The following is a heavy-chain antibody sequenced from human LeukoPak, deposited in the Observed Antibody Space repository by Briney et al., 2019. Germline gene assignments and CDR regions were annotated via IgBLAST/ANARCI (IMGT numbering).Heavy chain of an antibody. CDR2: ISSSSSYI. CDR1: GFTFSTYS. V-gene: IGHV3-21*01. D-gene: IGHD1-26*01. J-gene: IGHJ6*03. Sequence: GGSLRLSCAASGFTFSTYSMNWVRQAPGKGLEWVSSISSSSSYIYYADSVKGRFTISRDNAKKSVYLQMNSLRAEDTAVYYCARDPYSGTYGNTYYYYMDVWGKGTTVTISS. CDR3: ARDPYSGTYGNTYYYYMDV.